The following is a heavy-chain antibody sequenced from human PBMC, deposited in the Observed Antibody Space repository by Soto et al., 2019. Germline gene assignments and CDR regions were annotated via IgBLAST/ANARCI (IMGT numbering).Heavy chain of an antibody. CDR3: ASLVVRGLMWLDY. Sequence: GGSLRLSCAASGFIFGSYSMSWVRQAPGKGLEWVANIHQDGSEKYYLDSVKGRFTISRENAKNSLHLQMDSLRPEDTAIYYCASLVVRGLMWLDYWGQGALVTVSS. V-gene: IGHV3-7*05. D-gene: IGHD3-10*01. CDR1: GFIFGSYS. CDR2: IHQDGSEK. J-gene: IGHJ4*02.